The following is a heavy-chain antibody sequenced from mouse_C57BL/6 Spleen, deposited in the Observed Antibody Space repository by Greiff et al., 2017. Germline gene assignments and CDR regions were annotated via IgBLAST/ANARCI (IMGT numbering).Heavy chain of an antibody. CDR1: GFTFSDYG. J-gene: IGHJ2*01. D-gene: IGHD2-4*01. Sequence: DVQLVESGGGLVKPGGSLKLSCAASGFTFSDYGMHWVRQAPEKGLEWVAYISSGSSTIYYADTVKGRFTISRDNAKNTLFLQMTSLRSEDTAMYYCARIYYDYEYYFDYWGQGTTLTVSS. CDR2: ISSGSSTI. CDR3: ARIYYDYEYYFDY. V-gene: IGHV5-17*01.